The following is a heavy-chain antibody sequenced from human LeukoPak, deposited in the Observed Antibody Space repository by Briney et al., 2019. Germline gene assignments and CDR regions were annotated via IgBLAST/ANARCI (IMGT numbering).Heavy chain of an antibody. D-gene: IGHD6-13*01. CDR2: ISWNSGSI. Sequence: GGSLRLSCAASGFTFDDYAMHWVRHAPGKGLEWVSGISWNSGSIGYADSVKARFTISRDNAKNSLYLQMNSLRAEDTALYYCAKMLWGQQLDYSTVFDYWGQGTLVTVSS. CDR3: AKMLWGQQLDYSTVFDY. CDR1: GFTFDDYA. V-gene: IGHV3-9*01. J-gene: IGHJ4*02.